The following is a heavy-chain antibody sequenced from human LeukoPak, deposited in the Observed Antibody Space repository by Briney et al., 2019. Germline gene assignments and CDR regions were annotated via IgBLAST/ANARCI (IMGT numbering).Heavy chain of an antibody. D-gene: IGHD1-26*01. CDR1: GYTLTELS. V-gene: IGHV1-24*01. J-gene: IGHJ4*02. CDR3: AGAPSGSYFFYFDY. CDR2: FDPEDGET. Sequence: ASVKVSCKVSGYTLTELSMHWVRQAPGKGLEWMGGFDPEDGETIYAQKFQGRVTMTEDTSTDTAYMELSSLRSEDTAVYYCAGAPSGSYFFYFDYWGQGTLVTVSS.